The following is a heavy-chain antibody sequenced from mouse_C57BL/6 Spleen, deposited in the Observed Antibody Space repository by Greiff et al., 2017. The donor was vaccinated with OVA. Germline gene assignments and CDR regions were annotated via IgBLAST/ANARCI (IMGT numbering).Heavy chain of an antibody. Sequence: EVQLQQSGPELVKPGASVKISCKASGYTFTDYYMNWVKQSHGKSLEWIGDINPNNGGTSYNQKFKGKATLTVDKSSSTAYMELRSLTSEDSAVYYCARRDYGSRGYYAMDYWGQGTSVTVSS. J-gene: IGHJ4*01. CDR1: GYTFTDYY. D-gene: IGHD1-1*01. V-gene: IGHV1-26*01. CDR3: ARRDYGSRGYYAMDY. CDR2: INPNNGGT.